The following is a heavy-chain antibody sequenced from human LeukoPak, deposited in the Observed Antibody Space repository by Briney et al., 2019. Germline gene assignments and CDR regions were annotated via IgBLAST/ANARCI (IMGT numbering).Heavy chain of an antibody. D-gene: IGHD4-17*01. Sequence: PGRSLRLSCAASGFTVSSNYMSWVRQAPGKGLEWVSVIYSGGSTYYADSVKGRFTISRDNSKNTLYLQMNSLRAEDTAVYYCARGNTVTKPLDYWGQGTLVTVSS. CDR1: GFTVSSNY. CDR3: ARGNTVTKPLDY. V-gene: IGHV3-66*01. J-gene: IGHJ4*02. CDR2: IYSGGST.